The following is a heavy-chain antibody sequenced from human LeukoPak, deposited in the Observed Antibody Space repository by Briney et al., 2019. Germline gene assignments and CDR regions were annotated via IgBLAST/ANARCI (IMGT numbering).Heavy chain of an antibody. CDR1: GFTFSTYD. D-gene: IGHD2-2*01. CDR3: AREPSSSTDCYDWYLDL. Sequence: TGGSLRLSCAASGFTFSTYDMRWVRHAPGKGLEWVSGIGTAGDTFYPGSVKGRFTVSRENAKNSLYLEMNSLRAGDTAVYYCAREPSSSTDCYDWYLDLWGRGTLVTVSS. J-gene: IGHJ2*01. CDR2: IGTAGDT. V-gene: IGHV3-13*01.